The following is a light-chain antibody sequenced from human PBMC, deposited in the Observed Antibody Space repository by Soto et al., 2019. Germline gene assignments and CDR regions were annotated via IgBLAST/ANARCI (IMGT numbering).Light chain of an antibody. Sequence: IVLTQSPGTLSLSPGERATLSCRTSQGVASSYLAWYQQKPGQPPRLLIYGVSNRATGTPDRFSGSGSGTDFTLTISRLEPEDFAVYSCQQYGGSPLLTFGGGTKVDIK. J-gene: IGKJ4*01. CDR3: QQYGGSPLLT. CDR2: GVS. CDR1: QGVASSY. V-gene: IGKV3-20*01.